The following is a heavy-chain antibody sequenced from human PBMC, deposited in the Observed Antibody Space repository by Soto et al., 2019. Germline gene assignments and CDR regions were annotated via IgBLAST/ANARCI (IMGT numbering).Heavy chain of an antibody. V-gene: IGHV1-18*01. CDR2: ISAYNGNT. Sequence: GASVKVSCKASGYTFTSYGISWVRQAPGQGLEWMGWISAYNGNTNYAQKLQGRVTMTTDTSTSTAYMELRSLRSDDTAVYYCARAARGPPQPPNDYWGQGTLVTVSS. D-gene: IGHD3-10*01. J-gene: IGHJ4*02. CDR3: ARAARGPPQPPNDY. CDR1: GYTFTSYG.